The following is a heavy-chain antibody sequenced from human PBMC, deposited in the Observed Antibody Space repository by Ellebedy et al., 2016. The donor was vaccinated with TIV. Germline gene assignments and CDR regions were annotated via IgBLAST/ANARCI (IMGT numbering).Heavy chain of an antibody. CDR1: GDSVSSNSVA. CDR3: VRGSRGAFDI. J-gene: IGHJ3*02. CDR2: TYYRSKWYN. V-gene: IGHV6-1*01. Sequence: MPSETLSLTCAISGDSVSSNSVAQHWIRQSPSRGLEWLGRTYYRSKWYNEYAVSVKSRITINPDTSKNQFSLQLNSLTPEDQALYYCVRGSRGAFDIWGQGTMVTVSS.